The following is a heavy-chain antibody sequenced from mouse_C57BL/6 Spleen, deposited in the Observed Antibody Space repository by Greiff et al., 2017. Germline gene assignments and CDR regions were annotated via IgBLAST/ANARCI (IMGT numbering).Heavy chain of an antibody. V-gene: IGHV1-26*01. Sequence: EVQLQQSGPELVKPGASVKISCKASGYTFTDYYMNWVKQSHGKSLEWIGDINPNNGGTSYNQKFKGKATLTVDKSSSTAYMELRSLTSEDSAVYYCAVGPGVAYWGQGTLVTVSA. CDR2: INPNNGGT. CDR1: GYTFTDYY. CDR3: AVGPGVAY. J-gene: IGHJ3*01.